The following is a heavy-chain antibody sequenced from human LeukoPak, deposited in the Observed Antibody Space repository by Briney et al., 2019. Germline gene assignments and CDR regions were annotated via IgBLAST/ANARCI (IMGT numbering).Heavy chain of an antibody. Sequence: GSLRLSCAASGFTFSSYNMNWVRQAPGKGLEWVSSISSNSSYIYYADSVKGRFTISRGNAKNSLYLQMNSLRAEDTAVYYCARAVAPELRDYYYYYYMDVWGKGTTVTVSS. CDR2: ISSNSSYI. CDR3: ARAVAPELRDYYYYYYMDV. CDR1: GFTFSSYN. V-gene: IGHV3-21*01. D-gene: IGHD6-19*01. J-gene: IGHJ6*03.